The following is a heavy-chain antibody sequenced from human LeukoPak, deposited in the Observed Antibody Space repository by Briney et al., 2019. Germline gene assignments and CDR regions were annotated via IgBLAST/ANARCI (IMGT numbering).Heavy chain of an antibody. J-gene: IGHJ4*02. D-gene: IGHD6-19*01. CDR3: AREVAGSYFDY. Sequence: PGGSLRLSCAASGFTFSSYWMHWVRQAPGKGLVWVSRINSDGSSTSYADSVKGRFTISRDNAKNTLYLQMNSLRAEDTAVYYCAREVAGSYFDYWGQGTLVTVSS. V-gene: IGHV3-74*01. CDR2: INSDGSST. CDR1: GFTFSSYW.